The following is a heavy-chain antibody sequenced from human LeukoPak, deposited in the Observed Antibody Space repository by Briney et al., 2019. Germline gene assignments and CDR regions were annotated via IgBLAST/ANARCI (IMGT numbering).Heavy chain of an antibody. V-gene: IGHV3-21*01. J-gene: IGHJ6*03. Sequence: GGSLRLSCAASGFTFSSYSMNWVRQAPGKGLEWVSSISSSSSYIYYADSVKGRFTISRDNAKNSLYLQLNGLRAEDTAVYYCAKEACSGTYCIYYFMDVWGKGTMVTVSS. CDR3: AKEACSGTYCIYYFMDV. CDR2: ISSSSSYI. CDR1: GFTFSSYS. D-gene: IGHD3-10*02.